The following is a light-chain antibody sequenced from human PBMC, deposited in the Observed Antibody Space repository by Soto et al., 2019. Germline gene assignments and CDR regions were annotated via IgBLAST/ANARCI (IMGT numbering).Light chain of an antibody. CDR3: QQYFSYPLT. V-gene: IGKV1-8*01. CDR1: PSISSH. J-gene: IGKJ4*01. CDR2: TAS. Sequence: AIRMTQSPSSFSASTGDRVTITCRASPSISSHLAWYQVKPGKAPRLLIYTASYLDSGVPSRFSGSGSGTDFTLTISTLQSEDFAVYYCQQYFSYPLTFGGGTKVEIK.